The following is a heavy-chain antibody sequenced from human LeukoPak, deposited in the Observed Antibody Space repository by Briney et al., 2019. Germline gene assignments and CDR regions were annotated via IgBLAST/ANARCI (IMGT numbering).Heavy chain of an antibody. J-gene: IGHJ4*02. D-gene: IGHD2-15*01. V-gene: IGHV4-30-4*01. CDR2: IYYSGST. CDR1: GGSISSGDYY. CDR3: ATANFDCSGGSCYSYYFDH. Sequence: SETLSLTCTVSGGSISSGDYYWSWIRQPPGKGLEWIGYIYYSGSTYYNPSLKSRVTISVDTSKNQFSLKLSSVTAADTAVYYCATANFDCSGGSCYSYYFDHWGQGTLVTVFS.